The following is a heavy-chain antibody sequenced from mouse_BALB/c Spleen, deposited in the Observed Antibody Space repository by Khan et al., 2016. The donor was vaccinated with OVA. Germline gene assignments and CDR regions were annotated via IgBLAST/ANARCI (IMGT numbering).Heavy chain of an antibody. CDR2: IRYSGST. CDR3: ARTARIKY. D-gene: IGHD1-2*01. CDR1: GYSITSGYG. J-gene: IGHJ2*01. V-gene: IGHV3-2*02. Sequence: EVQLQESGPGLVKPSQSLSLTCTVTGYSITSGYGWNWIRQFPGKKLEWMGYIRYSGSTNYNPSLKSRISITRATSKNQFFLQLNAVTTEDTATYYCARTARIKYWGQGTTLTVSS.